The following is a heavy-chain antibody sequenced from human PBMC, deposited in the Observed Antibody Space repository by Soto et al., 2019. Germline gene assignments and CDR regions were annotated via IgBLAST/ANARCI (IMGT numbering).Heavy chain of an antibody. D-gene: IGHD5-12*01. CDR3: ARGRGGYSGYVPFDY. CDR1: GGSFSGYY. Sequence: SETLSLTCAVYGGSFSGYYWSWIRQPPGKGLEWIGEINHSGSTNYNPSLKSRVTISVDTSKNQFSLKLSSVTAADTAVYYCARGRGGYSGYVPFDYWGQGTLVTVSS. CDR2: INHSGST. V-gene: IGHV4-34*01. J-gene: IGHJ4*02.